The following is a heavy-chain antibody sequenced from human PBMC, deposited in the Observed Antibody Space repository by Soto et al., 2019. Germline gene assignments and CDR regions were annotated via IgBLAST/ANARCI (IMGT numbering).Heavy chain of an antibody. CDR3: ARGGWTTYYSPFFDY. CDR1: GFSLSSSGVG. CDR2: IYWDDDK. D-gene: IGHD3-10*01. J-gene: IGHJ4*02. V-gene: IGHV2-5*02. Sequence: QITLKESGPTLVRPTQTLTLTCTFSGFSLSSSGVGVGWIRQPPGKALEWLALIYWDDDKRYSPSLKSRLTITKDTSKNQVVLTLTKLDTVDTATYYCARGGWTTYYSPFFDYWDQGTLVTVSS.